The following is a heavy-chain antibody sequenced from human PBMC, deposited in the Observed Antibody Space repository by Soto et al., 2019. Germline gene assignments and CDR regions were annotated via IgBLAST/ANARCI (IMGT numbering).Heavy chain of an antibody. CDR1: GGSFSGYY. V-gene: IGHV4-34*01. CDR2: INHSGST. CDR3: AGRWSSFYGMDV. D-gene: IGHD3-3*01. Sequence: SDTLSLTXAVYGGSFSGYYWSWIRQPPGKGLEWIGEINHSGSTNYNPSLMSRVTISVDTSKNQFSLKMSSVTAADTAVYYCAGRWSSFYGMDVWGQGTTVTVSS. J-gene: IGHJ6*02.